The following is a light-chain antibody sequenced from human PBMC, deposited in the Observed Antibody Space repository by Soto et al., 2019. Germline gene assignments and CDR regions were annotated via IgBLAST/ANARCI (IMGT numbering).Light chain of an antibody. J-gene: IGKJ5*01. CDR2: DAS. CDR1: QSVATN. CDR3: QQRRSSIT. V-gene: IGKV3-11*01. Sequence: TQSPATLSVFPGERATLSCRASQSVATNLAWYQQRPGQAPRLLIYDASNRATGIPARFSGSGSGTDFTLTISSLEPEDFAVYYCQQRRSSITFGQGNDWR.